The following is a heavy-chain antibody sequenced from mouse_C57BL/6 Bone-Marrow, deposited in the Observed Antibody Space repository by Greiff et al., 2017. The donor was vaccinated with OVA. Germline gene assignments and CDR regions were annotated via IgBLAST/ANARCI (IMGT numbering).Heavy chain of an antibody. CDR3: TRRTTVATMDY. CDR2: IRNKANNHAT. D-gene: IGHD1-1*01. CDR1: GFTFSDAW. V-gene: IGHV6-6*01. Sequence: EVQLVESGGGLVQPGGSMKLSCAASGFTFSDAWMDWVRQSPEKGLEWVAEIRNKANNHATYYAESVKGRFTISRDDSKSSVYLQMNSLRAEDTGIYYCTRRTTVATMDYWGQGTSVTVSS. J-gene: IGHJ4*01.